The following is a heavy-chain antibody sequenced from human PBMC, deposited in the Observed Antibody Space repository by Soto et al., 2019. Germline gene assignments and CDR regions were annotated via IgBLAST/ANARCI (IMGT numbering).Heavy chain of an antibody. CDR3: ARGSAFIGLDY. Sequence: GGSLRLSCAVSGFIFSRYRMNWVRQAPGQGLEWVSSIGTSDRYIYDTDSVKGRFTISRDNTKGSLYLQMSSLRAEDTAIYYCARGSAFIGLDYWGQGT. CDR2: IGTSDRYI. D-gene: IGHD1-26*01. V-gene: IGHV3-21*01. J-gene: IGHJ4*02. CDR1: GFIFSRYR.